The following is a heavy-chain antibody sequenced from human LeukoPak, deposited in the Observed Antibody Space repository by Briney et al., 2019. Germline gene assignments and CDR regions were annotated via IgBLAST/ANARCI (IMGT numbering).Heavy chain of an antibody. CDR2: IYSGGST. CDR1: GLTFGDYT. J-gene: IGHJ4*02. CDR3: ARDPGYSYGLDY. V-gene: IGHV3-66*01. Sequence: GGSLRLSCEASGLTFGDYTMHWVRQAPGKGLEWVSVIYSGGSTNYADSVKGRFTISRDNSKNTLYLQMNSLRADDTAVYYCARDPGYSYGLDYWGQGTLVTVSS. D-gene: IGHD5-18*01.